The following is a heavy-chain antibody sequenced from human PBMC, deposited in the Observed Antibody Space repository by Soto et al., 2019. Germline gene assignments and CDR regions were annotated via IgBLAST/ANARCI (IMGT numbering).Heavy chain of an antibody. CDR3: ARDGLVRTFDY. D-gene: IGHD2-8*02. J-gene: IGHJ4*02. V-gene: IGHV3-21*01. CDR2: ISSSSSYI. CDR1: GFTFSSYS. Sequence: GGSLRLSCAASGFTFSSYSTNWVRQAPGKGLEWVSSISSSSSYIYYADSVKGRFTISRDNAKNSLYLQMNSLRAEDTAVYYCARDGLVRTFDYWGQGTLVTVSS.